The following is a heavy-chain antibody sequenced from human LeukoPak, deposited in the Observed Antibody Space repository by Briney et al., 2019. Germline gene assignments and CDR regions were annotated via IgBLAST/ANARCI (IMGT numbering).Heavy chain of an antibody. CDR3: TTAAFT. D-gene: IGHD3-16*01. CDR1: GFTFSNAW. J-gene: IGHJ4*02. V-gene: IGHV3-15*01. Sequence: GGSLRLSCAASGFTFSNAWMSWVRQAPGKGLEWVGRIRNKVDGGTTDYAAPVKGRFTISRDDSKNTLYLHMDSLKTGDTAVYYCTTAAFTWGQGTLVTVSS. CDR2: IRNKVDGGTT.